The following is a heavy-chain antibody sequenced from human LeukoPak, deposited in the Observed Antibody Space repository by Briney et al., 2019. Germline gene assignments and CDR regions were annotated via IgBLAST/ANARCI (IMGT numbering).Heavy chain of an antibody. J-gene: IGHJ6*03. CDR1: GFTFSSYS. V-gene: IGHV3-21*01. D-gene: IGHD3-3*01. CDR2: ISSSSSYI. CDR3: ARDPLYYDFWSGYYYYYYYMDV. Sequence: PGGSLRLSCAASGFTFSSYSMNWVRQAPGKGLEWVSSISSSSSYIYYADSVKGRFTISRDNAKNSLYLQMNSLRAEDTAVYYCARDPLYYDFWSGYYYYYYYMDVWGKGTTVTVSS.